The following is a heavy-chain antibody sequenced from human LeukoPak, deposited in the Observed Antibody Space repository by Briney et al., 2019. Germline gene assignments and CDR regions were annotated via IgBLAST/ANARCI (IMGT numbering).Heavy chain of an antibody. D-gene: IGHD6-19*01. Sequence: GGSLRFSCTASGFTFSTYWMNWVRQAPGKGLEWVANIKEDGSEKYYVDSVKGRFTISRDNAKNSLYLQMNSLRPEDTAVYSCARSRGVAGTSEFDPWGQGTLVTVSS. V-gene: IGHV3-7*01. CDR3: ARSRGVAGTSEFDP. CDR1: GFTFSTYW. CDR2: IKEDGSEK. J-gene: IGHJ5*02.